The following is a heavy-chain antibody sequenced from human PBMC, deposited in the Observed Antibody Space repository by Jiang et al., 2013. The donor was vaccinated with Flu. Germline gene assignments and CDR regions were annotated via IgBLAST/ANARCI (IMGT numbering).Heavy chain of an antibody. CDR2: IYHSGTT. J-gene: IGHJ4*02. Sequence: GPGLVKPSGTLSVTCAVSGGSISSGYHCGWIRQPPGKGLEWVGSIYHSGTTYYNPSLKSRATISTDTSNNQFSLKLSSVTAADTAVYYCAGTTTGDHLNYWGQGTLAT. D-gene: IGHD7-27*01. CDR1: GGSISSGYH. V-gene: IGHV4-38-2*01. CDR3: AGTTTGDHLNY.